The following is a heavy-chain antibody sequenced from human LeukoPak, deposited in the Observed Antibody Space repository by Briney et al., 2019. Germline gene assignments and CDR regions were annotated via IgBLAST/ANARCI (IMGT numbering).Heavy chain of an antibody. D-gene: IGHD6-6*01. Sequence: GGSLRLSCADSGYTFSSYGMHWVRQAPGKGLEWVAVISYDGSNKYYADSVKGRFTISRDNSKNTLYLQMNSLRAEDTAVYYCAKDIRYSSSSVDYFDYWGQGTLVTVSS. CDR2: ISYDGSNK. J-gene: IGHJ4*02. CDR1: GYTFSSYG. V-gene: IGHV3-30*18. CDR3: AKDIRYSSSSVDYFDY.